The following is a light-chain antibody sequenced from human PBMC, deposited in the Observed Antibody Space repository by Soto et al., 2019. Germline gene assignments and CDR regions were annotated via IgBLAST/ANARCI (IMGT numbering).Light chain of an antibody. CDR3: HQSDSTPYT. CDR2: DAS. Sequence: DIQMTQSPSSLSASVGDRVTITCRASQTISTYLNWYQQKPGKAPRLLIYDASSLLSGVPSRFSGSGSGTDFTLTIASLQPEDFSTYYCHQSDSTPYTFGRGTKVEI. J-gene: IGKJ2*01. V-gene: IGKV1-39*01. CDR1: QTISTY.